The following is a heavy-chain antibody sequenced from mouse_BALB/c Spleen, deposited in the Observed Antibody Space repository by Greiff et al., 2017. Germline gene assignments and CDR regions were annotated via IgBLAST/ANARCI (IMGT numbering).Heavy chain of an antibody. D-gene: IGHD2-10*01. CDR3: ARGAYYGNYGWFAY. V-gene: IGHV3-6*02. CDR1: GYSITSGYY. Sequence: ESGPGLVKPSQSLSLTCSVTGYSITSGYYWNWIRQFPGNKLEWMGYISYDGSNNYNPSLKNRISITRDTSKNQFFLKLNSVTTEDTATYYCARGAYYGNYGWFAYWGQGTLVTVSA. CDR2: ISYDGSN. J-gene: IGHJ3*01.